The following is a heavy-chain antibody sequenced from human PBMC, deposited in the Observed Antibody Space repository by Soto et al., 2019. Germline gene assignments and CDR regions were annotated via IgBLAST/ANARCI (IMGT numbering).Heavy chain of an antibody. J-gene: IGHJ3*02. V-gene: IGHV3-23*01. CDR1: GFTFSRYA. Sequence: EVQLLESGGGLVQPGGSLRLSCAASGFTFSRYAMSWVRQAPGKGLERVSTISGSGADSYGADSVKGRFIISRDNSKNTLSPQMNSLRAEDTAVYYCAKSTGVLATTGGALDIWGQGTVVTVSS. D-gene: IGHD5-12*01. CDR2: ISGSGADS. CDR3: AKSTGVLATTGGALDI.